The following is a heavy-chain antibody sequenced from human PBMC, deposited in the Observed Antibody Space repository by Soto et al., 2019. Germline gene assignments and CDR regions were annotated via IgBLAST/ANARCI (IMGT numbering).Heavy chain of an antibody. V-gene: IGHV3-30*18. CDR2: ISYDGSNK. CDR1: GFTFSSYS. D-gene: IGHD6-19*01. J-gene: IGHJ4*02. Sequence: QVQLVESGGGVVQPGRSLRLSCAASGFTFSSYSMHWVRQAPGKGLEWVAVISYDGSNKYYADSVKGRFTISRDNSKNTLYLQMNSLRAEDTAVYYCAKETVSYSSGWYRFDYWGQGTLVTVSS. CDR3: AKETVSYSSGWYRFDY.